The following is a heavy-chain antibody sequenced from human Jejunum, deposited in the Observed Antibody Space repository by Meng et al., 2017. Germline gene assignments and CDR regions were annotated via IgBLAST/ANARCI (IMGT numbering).Heavy chain of an antibody. CDR2: ISADGGST. D-gene: IGHD3-3*01. CDR1: GYSFVRNA. CDR3: ARDGGWVLSGYYRAY. Sequence: GGSLRLSCAASGYSFVRNAVTWVRQAPGKGLEWISTISADGGSTFYADSVKGRFTISRDNSKSMLYLQMNSLRGEDTGVYYCARDGGWVLSGYYRAYWGQGTLVTVSS. J-gene: IGHJ4*02. V-gene: IGHV3-23*01.